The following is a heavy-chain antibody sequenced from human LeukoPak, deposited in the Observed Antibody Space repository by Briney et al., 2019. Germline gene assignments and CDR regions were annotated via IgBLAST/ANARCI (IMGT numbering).Heavy chain of an antibody. CDR1: GYSISSGYY. V-gene: IGHV4-38-2*02. J-gene: IGHJ6*04. CDR3: ASGLLFRADV. CDR2: IYHSGST. D-gene: IGHD2-21*02. Sequence: SETLSLTCTVSGYSISSGYYWGWIRQPPGKGLEWIGSIYHSGSTYYNPSLKSRVTISVDTSKNQFSLKLSSVTAADTAVYYCASGLLFRADVWGKGTTVTVSS.